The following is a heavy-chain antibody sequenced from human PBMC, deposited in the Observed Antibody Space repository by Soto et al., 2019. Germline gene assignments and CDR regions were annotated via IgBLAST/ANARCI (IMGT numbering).Heavy chain of an antibody. Sequence: QVQLVQSGAEVKKPGASVKVSCKASGYTFTSYGISWVRQAPGQGLEWMGWSSGYNGNTNYAQKLQGRDTMTTDTSTSTAYMELRSLRSDDTAVYYCARDKGAYCGGDCYSTWFDPWGQGTLVTVSS. D-gene: IGHD2-21*02. J-gene: IGHJ5*02. V-gene: IGHV1-18*01. CDR3: ARDKGAYCGGDCYSTWFDP. CDR1: GYTFTSYG. CDR2: SSGYNGNT.